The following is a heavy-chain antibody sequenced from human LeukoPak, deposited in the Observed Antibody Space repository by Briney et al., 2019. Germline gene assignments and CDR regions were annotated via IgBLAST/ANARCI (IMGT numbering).Heavy chain of an antibody. D-gene: IGHD5-18*01. J-gene: IGHJ1*01. V-gene: IGHV4-59*01. CDR1: GGSISSYY. CDR3: ARDSDSSEYFQH. Sequence: SETLSLTCTVSGGSISSYYWSWIRQPPGKGLEWIGYIYYSGSTNYNPSLKSRVTISVDTSKNQFSLKLSSVTAADTAVYYCARDSDSSEYFQHWGQGTLVTVSS. CDR2: IYYSGST.